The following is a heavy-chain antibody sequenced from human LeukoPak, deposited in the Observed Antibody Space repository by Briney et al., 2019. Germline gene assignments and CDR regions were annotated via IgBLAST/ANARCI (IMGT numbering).Heavy chain of an antibody. V-gene: IGHV1-69*05. CDR1: GGTFSSYA. D-gene: IGHD2-2*01. J-gene: IGHJ3*02. CDR2: IIPIFGTA. Sequence: GSSVKVSCKASGGTFSSYAISWVRQAPGQGLEWMGGIIPIFGTANYAQKFQGRVTITTDESTSTAYMELSSLRSEDTAVYYCASNHKLGYCSSTSCAIMAAFDIWGQGTMVTVSS. CDR3: ASNHKLGYCSSTSCAIMAAFDI.